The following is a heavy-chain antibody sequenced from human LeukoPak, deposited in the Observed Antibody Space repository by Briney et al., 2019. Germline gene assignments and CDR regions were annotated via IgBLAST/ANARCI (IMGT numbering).Heavy chain of an antibody. CDR2: MSGSGGST. CDR3: AKDGDDGDYFDY. J-gene: IGHJ4*02. CDR1: GFTFSSYE. D-gene: IGHD4-17*01. Sequence: PGGSLRLSCAASGFTFSSYEMNWVRQAPGKGLEWVSAMSGSGGSTYYADSVKGRFTISRDNSKNTLYLQMNSLRAEDTAVYYCAKDGDDGDYFDYWGQGTLVTVSS. V-gene: IGHV3-23*01.